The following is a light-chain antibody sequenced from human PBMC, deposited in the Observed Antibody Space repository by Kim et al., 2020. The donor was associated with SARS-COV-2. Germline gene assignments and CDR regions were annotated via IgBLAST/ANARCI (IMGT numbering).Light chain of an antibody. J-gene: IGLJ3*02. CDR3: QSYDSSNQV. CDR1: SGSIASNY. V-gene: IGLV6-57*03. CDR2: EDN. Sequence: GKTVTIYCTRSSGSIASNYVKWYQQRPGSAPTTVIYEDNQRPSGVPDRFSGSIDSSSNSASLTISGLKTEDEADYYCQSYDSSNQVFGGGTKLTVL.